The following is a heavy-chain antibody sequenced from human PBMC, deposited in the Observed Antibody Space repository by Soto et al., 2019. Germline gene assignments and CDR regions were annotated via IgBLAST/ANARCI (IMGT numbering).Heavy chain of an antibody. V-gene: IGHV3-11*01. CDR1: GFTFSSYA. CDR3: AREASLGYCISTSCYAHNWFDP. D-gene: IGHD2-2*01. CDR2: ISSSGSTI. J-gene: IGHJ5*02. Sequence: GGSLRLSCAASGFTFSSYAMSWIRQAPGKGLEWVSYISSSGSTIYYADSVKGRFTISRDNAKNSLYLQMNSLRAEDTAVYYCAREASLGYCISTSCYAHNWFDPWGQGTLVTVS.